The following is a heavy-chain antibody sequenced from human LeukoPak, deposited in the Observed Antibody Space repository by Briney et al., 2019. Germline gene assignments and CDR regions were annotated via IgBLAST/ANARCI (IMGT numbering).Heavy chain of an antibody. V-gene: IGHV4-34*01. D-gene: IGHD6-13*01. Sequence: KPSETLSLTCAVYGGSFSGYYWSWIRQPPGKGLEWIGEINHSGSTNYNPSLKSRVTISVDTSKNQFSLKLSSVTAADTAVYYCARVSRDRSSWYAQIDYWGQGTLVTVSS. CDR2: INHSGST. CDR3: ARVSRDRSSWYAQIDY. J-gene: IGHJ4*02. CDR1: GGSFSGYY.